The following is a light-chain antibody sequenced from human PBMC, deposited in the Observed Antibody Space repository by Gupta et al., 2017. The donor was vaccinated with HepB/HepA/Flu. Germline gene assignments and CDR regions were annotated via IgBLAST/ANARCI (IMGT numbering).Light chain of an antibody. CDR2: GAS. J-gene: IGKJ1*01. V-gene: IGKV3-15*01. CDR1: QSVSSN. CDR3: QQDNNWPPT. Sequence: EIVMTPSPATLSVSPGERATLSCRASQSVSSNLAWYQQKPGQAPRLLIYGASTRATGIPARFSGSGSGTEFTLTISSLQSEDFAVYYCQQDNNWPPTFGQGTKVEIK.